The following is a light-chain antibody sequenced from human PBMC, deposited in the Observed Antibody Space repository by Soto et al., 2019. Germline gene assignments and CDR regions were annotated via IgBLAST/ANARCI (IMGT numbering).Light chain of an antibody. CDR2: VNSDGSH. CDR1: SGHSNDA. J-gene: IGLJ2*01. CDR3: QTWGAGIHVV. V-gene: IGLV4-69*01. Sequence: QPVLTQSPSASASLGASVKLTCTLSSGHSNDAIAWHQQQPEKGPRYLMKVNSDGSHSKGDGIPDRFSGSRSGAERYLTISSLQSEDEADYYCQTWGAGIHVVFGGGTKVTVL.